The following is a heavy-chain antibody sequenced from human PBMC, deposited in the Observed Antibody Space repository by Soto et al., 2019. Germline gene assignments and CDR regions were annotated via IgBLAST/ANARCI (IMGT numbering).Heavy chain of an antibody. Sequence: VKVSCKASGYTFTSYYMHWVRQAPGQGLEWMGIINPSGGSTSYAQKFQGRVTMTRDTSTSTVYMELSSLRSEDTAVYYCARDGFYSSSSPDFYFDYWGQGNLVTVSS. CDR3: ARDGFYSSSSPDFYFDY. CDR1: GYTFTSYY. D-gene: IGHD6-6*01. J-gene: IGHJ4*02. V-gene: IGHV1-46*01. CDR2: INPSGGST.